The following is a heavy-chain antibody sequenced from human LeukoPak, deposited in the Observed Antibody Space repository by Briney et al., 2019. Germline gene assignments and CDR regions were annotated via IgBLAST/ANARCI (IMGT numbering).Heavy chain of an antibody. CDR2: TYYRSKWYN. Sequence: VXXXSAAWNWLRQSPSXGLEWLGRTYYRSKWYNDYAVSVKSRITINPDTSKNQFSLQLNSVTPEDTAVYYCARHIGEDGIDYWGQGTLVTVSS. CDR3: ARHIGEDGIDY. V-gene: IGHV6-1*01. CDR1: VXXXSAA. D-gene: IGHD3-10*01. J-gene: IGHJ4*02.